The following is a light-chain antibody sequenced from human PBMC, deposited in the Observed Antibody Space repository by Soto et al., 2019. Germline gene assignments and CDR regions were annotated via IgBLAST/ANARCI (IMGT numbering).Light chain of an antibody. CDR2: SAS. CDR3: QQYGIV. Sequence: EVVLTQSPDTLSLSPGERATLSCRASQTISGNYVAWYQQKPGQAPRLLIYSASSRATGIPDRFSGSGSGTHFTLTISRLEPEDFAVYYCQQYGIVFGPGTKVEIK. CDR1: QTISGNY. J-gene: IGKJ3*01. V-gene: IGKV3-20*01.